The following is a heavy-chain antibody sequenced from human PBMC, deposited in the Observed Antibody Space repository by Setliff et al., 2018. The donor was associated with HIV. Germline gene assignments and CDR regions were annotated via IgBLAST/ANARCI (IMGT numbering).Heavy chain of an antibody. CDR1: GGSISSHS. V-gene: IGHV4-59*11. CDR2: IYYGGRT. CDR3: ARRLGPLVRGVAPAPSFFFDY. J-gene: IGHJ4*02. D-gene: IGHD3-10*01. Sequence: PSATLSLTCTVSGGSISSHSWSWIRQPPGKGLAWIWGIYYGGRTNYNPSLKSRVTTSVDTSKNHFSLRWQSVTAGDTGLYFCARRLGPLVRGVAPAPSFFFDYWGQGTPVTVSS.